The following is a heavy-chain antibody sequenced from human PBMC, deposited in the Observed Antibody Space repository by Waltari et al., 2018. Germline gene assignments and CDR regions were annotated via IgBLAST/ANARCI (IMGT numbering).Heavy chain of an antibody. J-gene: IGHJ6*03. Sequence: QFQVVQSGTEVKKPGASVKVSCKPSGYTFIDYGITWVRQAPGQGLEWVGWINTYNGNTKYAQKLQGRVTMTTDTSTSTAYMELRSLTSDDTAVYYCARDQDLSFYYYMDVWGKGTTVTVSS. CDR3: ARDQDLSFYYYMDV. V-gene: IGHV1-18*01. D-gene: IGHD3-3*01. CDR2: INTYNGNT. CDR1: GYTFIDYG.